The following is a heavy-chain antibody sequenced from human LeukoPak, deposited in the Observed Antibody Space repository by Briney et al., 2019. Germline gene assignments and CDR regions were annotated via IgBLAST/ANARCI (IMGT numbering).Heavy chain of an antibody. CDR1: GFPFSSYW. CDR2: IKQDGSKK. V-gene: IGHV3-7*04. D-gene: IGHD5-24*01. J-gene: IGHJ4*02. CDR3: TRVGYIDEGIDY. Sequence: GGSLRLSCVASGFPFSSYWMTWVRQAPGKGLEWVASIKQDGSKKSYVDSVKGRFTISRDNAKNSLYLQMNSLRAEDTAIYYCTRVGYIDEGIDYWGQGTLVTVSS.